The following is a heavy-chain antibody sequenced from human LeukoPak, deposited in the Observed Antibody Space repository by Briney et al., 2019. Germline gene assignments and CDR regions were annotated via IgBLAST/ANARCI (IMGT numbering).Heavy chain of an antibody. CDR2: ISSSGSTI. J-gene: IGHJ6*02. V-gene: IGHV3-11*01. D-gene: IGHD5-24*01. CDR3: ARDDGASDHYYYGMDV. Sequence: GGSLRLSCAASGFTFSDYYMSWIRQAPGKGLEWVSYISSSGSTIYYADSVKGRFTISRDNAKNSLYLQMNSLRAEDTAVYYCARDDGASDHYYYGMDVWGQGTTVTVSS. CDR1: GFTFSDYY.